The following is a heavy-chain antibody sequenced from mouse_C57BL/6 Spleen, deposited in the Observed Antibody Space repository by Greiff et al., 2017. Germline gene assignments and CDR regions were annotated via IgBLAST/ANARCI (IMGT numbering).Heavy chain of an antibody. CDR2: IDPENGDT. CDR1: GFNIKDDY. J-gene: IGHJ3*01. D-gene: IGHD3-2*02. CDR3: TKETAHFAY. Sequence: VQLQQSGAELVRPGASVKLSCTASGFNIKDDYMHWVKQRPEQGLEWIGWIDPENGDTEYASKFQGKATITADTSSNTAYLQLSSLTSEDTAVYYCTKETAHFAYWGPGTLVTVSA. V-gene: IGHV14-4*01.